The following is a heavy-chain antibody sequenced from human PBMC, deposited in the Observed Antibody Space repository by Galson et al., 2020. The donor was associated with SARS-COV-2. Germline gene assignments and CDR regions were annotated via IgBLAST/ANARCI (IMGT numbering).Heavy chain of an antibody. CDR3: ARDRSSGWSGDRNWHFDL. J-gene: IGHJ2*01. Sequence: TIYYADSVKGRFTISRDNAKNSLYLQMNSLRAEDTAVYYCARDRSSGWSGDRNWHFDLWGRGTLVTVSS. D-gene: IGHD6-19*01. CDR2: TI. V-gene: IGHV3-11*01.